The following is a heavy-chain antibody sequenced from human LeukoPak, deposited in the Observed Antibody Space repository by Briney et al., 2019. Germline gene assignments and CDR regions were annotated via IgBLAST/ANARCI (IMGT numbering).Heavy chain of an antibody. CDR2: IISSCIPI. J-gene: IGHJ4*02. D-gene: IGHD1-26*01. Sequence: GGSLRPSCASSGFTFSSYSMNWVRQAPGEGREWGLYIISSCIPIYYADPVKDRFTISRDNAKRSLYLQMNGLRAEGTAVYYCARGPIVGAPLLDYCGEGTLVTVSS. V-gene: IGHV3-48*01. CDR1: GFTFSSYS. CDR3: ARGPIVGAPLLDY.